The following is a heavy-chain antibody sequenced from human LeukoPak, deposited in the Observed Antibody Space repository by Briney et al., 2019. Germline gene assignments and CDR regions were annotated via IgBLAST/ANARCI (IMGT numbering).Heavy chain of an antibody. CDR3: ASVVPAAEADAFDI. CDR2: IYYSGST. Sequence: SETLSLTCTVSGGSISSSSYYWGWLRQPPGKGLEWIGSIYYSGSTYYNPSLKSRVTISVDTSKNQFSLKLSSVTAADTAVYYCASVVPAAEADAFDIWGQGTMVTVSS. D-gene: IGHD2-2*01. J-gene: IGHJ3*02. CDR1: GGSISSSSYY. V-gene: IGHV4-39*07.